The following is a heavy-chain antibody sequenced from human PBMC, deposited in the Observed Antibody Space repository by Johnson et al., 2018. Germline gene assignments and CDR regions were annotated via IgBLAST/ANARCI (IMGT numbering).Heavy chain of an antibody. J-gene: IGHJ6*04. CDR3: ARDQVIQDYDILTDYLPDV. CDR2: ISSSSSTI. D-gene: IGHD3-9*01. Sequence: VQLVQSGGGLVQPGGSLRLSCAASGFTFSSYSMNWVRQAPGKGLEWVSYISSSSSTIYYADSVKGRFTISRDNAKNSLYLQMNSLRAEDTAVYYCARDQVIQDYDILTDYLPDVWGKGTTVTVSS. CDR1: GFTFSSYS. V-gene: IGHV3-48*01.